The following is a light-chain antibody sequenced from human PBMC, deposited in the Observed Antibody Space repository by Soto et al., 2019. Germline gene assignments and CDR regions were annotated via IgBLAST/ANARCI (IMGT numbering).Light chain of an antibody. CDR1: QSISSW. J-gene: IGKJ4*01. V-gene: IGKV1-5*01. CDR3: QEYSSYST. CDR2: DAS. Sequence: DLHMTQSPSTLSASVIDRVTITFRASQSISSWLAWYQQKPGKAPKLLIYDASSLESGVPLRFSGSGSGTDFTLTISSLQTDDFATYYCQEYSSYSTFGGGTKVDIK.